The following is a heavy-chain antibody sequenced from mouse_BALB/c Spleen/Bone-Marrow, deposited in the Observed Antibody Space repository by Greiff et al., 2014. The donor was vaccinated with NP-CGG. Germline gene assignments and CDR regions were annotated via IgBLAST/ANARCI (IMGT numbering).Heavy chain of an antibody. CDR1: GYTFTRYW. CDR2: LNPSNGHT. V-gene: IGHV1S81*02. CDR3: ARMITTRGFDY. D-gene: IGHD2-4*01. Sequence: GELQQPGAELLKPGTSVKLFCKASGYTFTRYWMHWVKQRPGQGLEWIGELNPSNGHTNYNGKFKNKATVTVDKSSSTAYMQLSSLTSENSAVYYCARMITTRGFDYWGQGTTLTVSS. J-gene: IGHJ2*01.